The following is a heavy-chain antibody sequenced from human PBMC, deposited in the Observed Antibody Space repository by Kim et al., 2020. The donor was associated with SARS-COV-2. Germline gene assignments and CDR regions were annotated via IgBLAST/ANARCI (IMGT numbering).Heavy chain of an antibody. CDR3: ARHFRPTYYYDSSGYQGSDY. J-gene: IGHJ4*02. D-gene: IGHD3-22*01. Sequence: ETLSLTCTVSGGSISSSSYYWGWIRQPPGKGLEWIGSIYYSGSTYYNPSLKSRVTISVDTSKNQFSLKLSSVTAADTAVYYCARHFRPTYYYDSSGYQGSDYWGQGTLVTVSS. CDR1: GGSISSSSYY. CDR2: IYYSGST. V-gene: IGHV4-39*01.